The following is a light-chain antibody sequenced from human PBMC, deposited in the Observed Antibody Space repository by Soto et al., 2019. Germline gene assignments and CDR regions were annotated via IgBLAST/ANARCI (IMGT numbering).Light chain of an antibody. J-gene: IGLJ1*01. CDR3: LSYTASSTFV. CDR2: NVN. CDR1: SSDVGSYDY. V-gene: IGLV2-18*02. Sequence: QSALIQPPSVSGSPGQSVTISCTGTSSDVGSYDYVSWYQQHPGTVPKPMIYNVNTQPSGVPDRFSGSKSGNTASLTISGLQTEDEADYYCLSYTASSTFVFGTGTKVTVL.